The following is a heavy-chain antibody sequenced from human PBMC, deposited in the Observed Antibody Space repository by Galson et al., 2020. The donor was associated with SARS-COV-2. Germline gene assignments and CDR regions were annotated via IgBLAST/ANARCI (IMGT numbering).Heavy chain of an antibody. CDR1: GYTFTNYY. V-gene: IGHV1-46*01. Sequence: ASVKVSCKASGYTFTNYYMHWVRQAPGQGLEWMGEINPSGSSISYAQKFQGRVTMTTDTSTSTVYMELSSMRSEDSAVYYCARPSCGGDCYYFDYWGQGTLVTVSS. CDR2: INPSGSSI. J-gene: IGHJ4*02. D-gene: IGHD2-21*02. CDR3: ARPSCGGDCYYFDY.